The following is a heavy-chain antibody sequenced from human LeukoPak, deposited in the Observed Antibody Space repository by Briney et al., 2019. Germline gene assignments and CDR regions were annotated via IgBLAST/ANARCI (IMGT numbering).Heavy chain of an antibody. CDR1: GFSFNTYW. Sequence: GGSLRLSCAASGFSFNTYWMTWVRQAPGKGLEWVANIKQDGSEKDYVDSVKGRFTISRDNAKNSLYLQMNSLRAEDTAVYYCARGALAGEFMDVWGQGTTVTVSS. J-gene: IGHJ6*02. CDR3: ARGALAGEFMDV. V-gene: IGHV3-7*02. D-gene: IGHD6-19*01. CDR2: IKQDGSEK.